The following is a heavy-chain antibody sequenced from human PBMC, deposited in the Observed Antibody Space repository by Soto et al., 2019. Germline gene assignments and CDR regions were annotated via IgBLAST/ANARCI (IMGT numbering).Heavy chain of an antibody. CDR2: ISGSGIDI. CDR1: GFAFYYYN. CDR3: AREGVTNYAGHYLEL. D-gene: IGHD4-4*01. Sequence: PGGSLRLSCAASGFAFYYYNMNWVRQAPGRGLEWVSSISGSGIDIHFTDSVKGRFTISRDNAKTSLYLQMDSLRPEDTAIYYCAREGVTNYAGHYLELWGPGALATVS. J-gene: IGHJ4*01. V-gene: IGHV3-21*01.